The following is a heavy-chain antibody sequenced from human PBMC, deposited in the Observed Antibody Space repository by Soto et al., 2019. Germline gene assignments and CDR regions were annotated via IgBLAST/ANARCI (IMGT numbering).Heavy chain of an antibody. Sequence: QVQLVESGGGVVQPGRSLRLSCAASGFIFSGYAMHWVRQAPGKGLEWVAVISYDGNTKYYADSVKGRFTVSRDNSKNTLYVQMNNLSAEDTAVYYCARGVGNTPLKLFGFYPDVWGKGTTVTVSS. CDR3: ARGVGNTPLKLFGFYPDV. D-gene: IGHD3-3*01. J-gene: IGHJ6*04. CDR2: ISYDGNTK. CDR1: GFIFSGYA. V-gene: IGHV3-30-3*01.